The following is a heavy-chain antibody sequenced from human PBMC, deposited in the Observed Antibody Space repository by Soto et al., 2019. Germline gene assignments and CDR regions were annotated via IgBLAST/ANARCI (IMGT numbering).Heavy chain of an antibody. J-gene: IGHJ5*02. CDR2: IYYSGST. CDR1: GGSISSYY. Sequence: ASETLSLTCTVSGGSISSYYWSWIRQPPGKGLEWIGYIYYSGSTNYNPSLKSRVTISVDTSKNQFSMELSSLRSEDTAVYYCARNFGVALSPRFDPWGQGTLVTVSS. CDR3: ARNFGVALSPRFDP. D-gene: IGHD3-3*01. V-gene: IGHV4-59*01.